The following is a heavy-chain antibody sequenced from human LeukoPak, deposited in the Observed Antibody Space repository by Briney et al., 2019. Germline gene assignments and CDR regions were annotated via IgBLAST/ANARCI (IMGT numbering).Heavy chain of an antibody. V-gene: IGHV1-18*01. CDR3: AKSPEEGYYDSSGYYDY. Sequence: ASVTVSCKASGYTFTSYGISWVRQAPGQGLEWMGWISAYNGNTNYAQKLQGRVTMTTDTSTSTAYMELRSLRSDDTAVYYCAKSPEEGYYDSSGYYDYWGQGTLVTVSS. CDR1: GYTFTSYG. D-gene: IGHD3-22*01. CDR2: ISAYNGNT. J-gene: IGHJ4*02.